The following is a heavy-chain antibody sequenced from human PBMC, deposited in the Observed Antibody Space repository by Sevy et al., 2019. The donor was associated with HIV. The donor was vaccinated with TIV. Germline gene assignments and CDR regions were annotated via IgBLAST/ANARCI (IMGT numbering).Heavy chain of an antibody. Sequence: ASVKVSCKVSGYTLSQLSMHWLRQAPGKGLEWVGTFDPEDGRTIYAQKFQGRVTMTEDTSIDTAYMELNSLNSEDTAVYYCATTKDYYDSSGYPFDYWGQGTQVTVSS. D-gene: IGHD3-22*01. CDR1: GYTLSQLS. CDR2: FDPEDGRT. CDR3: ATTKDYYDSSGYPFDY. J-gene: IGHJ4*02. V-gene: IGHV1-24*01.